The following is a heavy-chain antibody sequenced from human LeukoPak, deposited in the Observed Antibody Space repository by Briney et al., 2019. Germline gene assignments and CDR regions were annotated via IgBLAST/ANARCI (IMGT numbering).Heavy chain of an antibody. CDR1: RGSISSGGYS. J-gene: IGHJ5*02. CDR2: SYYSGST. V-gene: IGHV4-31*03. D-gene: IGHD5-12*01. Sequence: TLSLTCTVSRGSISSGGYSWSWIRQHPGKGLEWLGYSYYSGSTYYNPPLKKRITKSVDTSKNHFTLKLDSVTSADTHVYYCERGLGYSRDYDPWGKGTLVTVST. CDR3: ERGLGYSRDYDP.